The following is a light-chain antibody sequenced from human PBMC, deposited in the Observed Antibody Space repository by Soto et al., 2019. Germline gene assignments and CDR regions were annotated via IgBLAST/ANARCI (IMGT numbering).Light chain of an antibody. V-gene: IGKV2-30*02. CDR1: RSLVHSDGNTY. CDR2: NVS. J-gene: IGKJ1*01. CDR3: MEGTYWPPWT. Sequence: DIVMTQSPLSLPVTLGQPASISCRSSRSLVHSDGNTYLSWLHQRPGQSPRRLIYNVSKRDSGVPDRFSGSGSGTDFTLKISSVEAEDVGIYFCMEGTYWPPWTFGPGTKGDIK.